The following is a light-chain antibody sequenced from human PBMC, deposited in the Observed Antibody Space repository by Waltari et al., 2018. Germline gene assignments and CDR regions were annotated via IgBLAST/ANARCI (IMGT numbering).Light chain of an antibody. CDR2: GKN. CDR1: SLRSYY. J-gene: IGLJ2*01. V-gene: IGLV3-19*01. CDR3: NSRDSSGNHVV. Sequence: SSELTQDPAVSVALGQTVRITCQGDSLRSYYASWYQQKPGQAPVLVIYGKNNRPSGMPYRFSGSSSGNTASLTITWAQAEDEADYYCNSRDSSGNHVVFGGGTKLTVL.